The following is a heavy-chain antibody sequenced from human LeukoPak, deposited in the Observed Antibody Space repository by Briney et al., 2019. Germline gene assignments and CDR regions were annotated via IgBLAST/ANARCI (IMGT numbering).Heavy chain of an antibody. CDR1: GYSFTNYW. V-gene: IGHV5-51*01. Sequence: GESLKISCKASGYSFTNYWIGWVRQMPGKGLEWMGIIYPGDSDTRYSPSFQGQVTISADKSISTAYMQWSSLKASDTAMYYCTGWVYYYDTSGSRGEYWGQGTLVTVSS. CDR2: IYPGDSDT. D-gene: IGHD3-22*01. CDR3: TGWVYYYDTSGSRGEY. J-gene: IGHJ4*02.